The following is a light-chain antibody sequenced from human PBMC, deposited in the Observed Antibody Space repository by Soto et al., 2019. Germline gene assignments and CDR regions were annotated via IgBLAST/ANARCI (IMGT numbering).Light chain of an antibody. CDR2: DAS. CDR3: QQYDIRPLT. J-gene: IGKJ5*01. Sequence: DIQMTQSPSSLSASVGDRVTITCQASQDISNYLNWYQQKPGKAPKLLIYDASNLETEVPARFSGGGSGTDFTFAISSLQPEDIGPYYCQQYDIRPLTVGQGTRLEIK. CDR1: QDISNY. V-gene: IGKV1-33*01.